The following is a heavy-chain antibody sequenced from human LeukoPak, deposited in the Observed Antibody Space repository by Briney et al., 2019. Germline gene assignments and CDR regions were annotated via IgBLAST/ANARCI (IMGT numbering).Heavy chain of an antibody. D-gene: IGHD5-18*01. J-gene: IGHJ4*02. CDR1: GGSISSYS. Sequence: SETLSLTCTVSGGSISSYSWSWIRQPPGKGLEWIGNIYYSGSTNYNPSLKSRVTISVDTSKNQFSLKLSSVTAADTAVYYCARVTGGYSFGAFDYWGQGTLVTGSS. V-gene: IGHV4-59*01. CDR2: IYYSGST. CDR3: ARVTGGYSFGAFDY.